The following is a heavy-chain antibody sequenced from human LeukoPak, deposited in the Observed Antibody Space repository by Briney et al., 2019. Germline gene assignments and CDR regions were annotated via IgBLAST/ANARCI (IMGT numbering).Heavy chain of an antibody. CDR1: GFTFSSYS. D-gene: IGHD6-19*01. J-gene: IGHJ4*02. Sequence: GGSLRLSCAVSGFTFSSYSMNWVRQAPGKGLEWVANIKQDGSEKYYVDSVKGRFTISRDNAKNSLYLQMNSLRAEDTAVYYCARDQGAVAPDYWGQGTLVTVSS. CDR2: IKQDGSEK. V-gene: IGHV3-7*01. CDR3: ARDQGAVAPDY.